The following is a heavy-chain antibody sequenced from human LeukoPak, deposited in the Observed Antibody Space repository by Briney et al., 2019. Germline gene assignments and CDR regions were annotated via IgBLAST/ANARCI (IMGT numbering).Heavy chain of an antibody. V-gene: IGHV4-34*01. CDR3: ARGWDPRGYSYGEKHYGMVV. Sequence: SETLSLTCAVYGGSFSGYYWRWIRQPPGKGLEWIGEINHSGSTNYNPSLKSRVTISVDTSKNQFSLKLSSVTAADTAVYYCARGWDPRGYSYGEKHYGMVVWGQGTTVTVSS. D-gene: IGHD5-18*01. CDR1: GGSFSGYY. CDR2: INHSGST. J-gene: IGHJ6*02.